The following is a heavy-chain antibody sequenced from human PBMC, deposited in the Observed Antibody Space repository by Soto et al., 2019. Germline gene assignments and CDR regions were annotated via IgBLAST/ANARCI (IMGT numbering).Heavy chain of an antibody. CDR1: GFTFSSYG. J-gene: IGHJ4*02. D-gene: IGHD1-26*01. V-gene: IGHV3-30*03. CDR3: ARSPYSVSYLAYFDY. CDR2: ISYDGSNK. Sequence: QVQLVESGGGVVQPGRSLRLSCAASGFTFSSYGMHWVRQAPGKGLEWVAVISYDGSNKYYADSVKGRFTISRDNSKNTLYLQMNSLRAEDTAVYYCARSPYSVSYLAYFDYWGQGTLVTVPS.